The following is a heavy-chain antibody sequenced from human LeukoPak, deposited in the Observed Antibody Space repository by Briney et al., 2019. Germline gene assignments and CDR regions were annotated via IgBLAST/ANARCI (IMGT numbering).Heavy chain of an antibody. D-gene: IGHD5-24*01. CDR3: ARLRDGYPSRGDAFDI. J-gene: IGHJ3*02. V-gene: IGHV4-39*01. CDR1: GGSISSSSYY. Sequence: SETLSLTCTVSGGSISSSSYYWGWIRQPPGKGLEWIGSIYYSGSTYYNPSLKSRVTISVDTSKNQFSLKPSSVTAADTAVYYCARLRDGYPSRGDAFDIWGQGTMVTVSS. CDR2: IYYSGST.